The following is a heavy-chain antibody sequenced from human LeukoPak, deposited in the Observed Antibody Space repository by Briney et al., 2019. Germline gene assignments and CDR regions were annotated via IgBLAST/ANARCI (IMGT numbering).Heavy chain of an antibody. CDR1: GGSFSGYY. CDR2: ITHSGNS. J-gene: IGHJ3*02. Sequence: SETLSLTCAVYGGSFSGYYWSWIRQSPGKGLEWIGEITHSGNSDYNPSLKSRVTISLDTSRNQFSLKLNSVTAADTAVYYCAKSNGYGLVDIWGQGTMVTVSS. CDR3: AKSNGYGLVDI. D-gene: IGHD3-22*01. V-gene: IGHV4-34*01.